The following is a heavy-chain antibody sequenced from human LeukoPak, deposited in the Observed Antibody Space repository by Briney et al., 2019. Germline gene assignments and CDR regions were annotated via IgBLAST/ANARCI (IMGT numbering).Heavy chain of an antibody. D-gene: IGHD6-6*01. CDR2: IIPIFGTA. J-gene: IGHJ6*03. Sequence: SVKVSFKASGGTFSSYAISWVRQAPGQGLEWMGGIIPIFGTANYAQKFQGRVTITTDESTSTAYMELSSLRSEDTAVYYCARESIAARPNYYYYYYMDVWGKGTTVTVSS. CDR3: ARESIAARPNYYYYYYMDV. V-gene: IGHV1-69*05. CDR1: GGTFSSYA.